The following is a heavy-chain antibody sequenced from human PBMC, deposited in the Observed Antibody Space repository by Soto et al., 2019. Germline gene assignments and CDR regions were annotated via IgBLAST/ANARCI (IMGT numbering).Heavy chain of an antibody. CDR2: ISPISETT. J-gene: IGHJ6*02. D-gene: IGHD2-2*01. V-gene: IGHV1-69*01. CDR1: GGTFSSYA. Sequence: QVQLVQSGAEVKKPGSSVKVSCKASGGTFSSYAISWVRQAPGQGLEWMGGISPISETTNYAQKLQGRVTITEDESKSTAYMELSSLRSEDTAVYYCARSQGSSTSLEIYYYYYYGMDVWGQGTTVTVSS. CDR3: ARSQGSSTSLEIYYYYYYGMDV.